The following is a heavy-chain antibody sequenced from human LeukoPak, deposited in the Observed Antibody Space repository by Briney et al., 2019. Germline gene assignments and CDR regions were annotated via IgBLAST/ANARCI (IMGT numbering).Heavy chain of an antibody. D-gene: IGHD3-3*01. Sequence: ASVKVSCKASGGTFSSYAISWVRQAPGQGLEWMGGIIPIFGTANYAQKFQGRVTITTDESTSTAYMELSSLRSEDTAVYYCARGPFWSGYPYFDYWGQGTLVTVSS. CDR1: GGTFSSYA. CDR2: IIPIFGTA. J-gene: IGHJ4*02. CDR3: ARGPFWSGYPYFDY. V-gene: IGHV1-69*05.